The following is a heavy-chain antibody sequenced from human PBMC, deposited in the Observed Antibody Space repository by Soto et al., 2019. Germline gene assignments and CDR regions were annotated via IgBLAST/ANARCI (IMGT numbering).Heavy chain of an antibody. CDR1: GYTFTDSA. J-gene: IGHJ4*02. D-gene: IGHD2-21*01. CDR3: AKGSRMWTPDY. Sequence: ASVKVSCKVCGYTFTDSAIHWVRQAPGQSLAWLGWIAPGNGTTKYYQNFQGRVSITRDTSATTAYMELSSLRSEDTAVYYCAKGSRMWTPDYWGQGTLVTVSS. CDR2: IAPGNGTT. V-gene: IGHV1-3*01.